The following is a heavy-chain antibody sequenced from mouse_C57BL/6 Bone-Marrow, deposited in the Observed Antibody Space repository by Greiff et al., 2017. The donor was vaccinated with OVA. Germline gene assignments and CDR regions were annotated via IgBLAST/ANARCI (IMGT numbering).Heavy chain of an antibody. J-gene: IGHJ2*01. Sequence: QVQLQQPGAELVMPGASVKLSCKASGYTFTSYWMHWVKQRPGQGLEWIGEIVPSDSYTNYNQKFKGKSTLTVDKSSSTAYMQLSSLTSEDSAVYYCAKGYDYLDYWGQGTTLTGSS. CDR1: GYTFTSYW. V-gene: IGHV1-69*01. CDR2: IVPSDSYT. CDR3: AKGYDYLDY. D-gene: IGHD2-3*01.